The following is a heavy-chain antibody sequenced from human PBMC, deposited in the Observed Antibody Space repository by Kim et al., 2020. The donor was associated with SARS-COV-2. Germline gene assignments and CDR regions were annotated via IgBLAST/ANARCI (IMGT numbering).Heavy chain of an antibody. CDR2: ISYDGSNK. CDR1: GFTFSSYA. J-gene: IGHJ6*02. D-gene: IGHD6-25*01. V-gene: IGHV3-30-3*01. CDR3: SAARFRYYGMDV. Sequence: GGSLRLSCAASGFTFSSYAMHWVRQAPGKGLEWVAVISYDGSNKYYADSVKGRFTISRDNSKNTLYLQMNSLRAEDTAVYYCSAARFRYYGMDVWGQGTTVTVSS.